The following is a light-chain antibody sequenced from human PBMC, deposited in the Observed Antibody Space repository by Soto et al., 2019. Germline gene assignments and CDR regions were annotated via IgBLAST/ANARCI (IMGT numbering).Light chain of an antibody. CDR2: EVS. J-gene: IGLJ2*01. CDR3: KSYTSSTTLV. CDR1: SSDVGGYNY. Sequence: QSALTQPASVSGSPGQSITISCTGTSSDVGGYNYVSWYQQHPGKAPKLMIYEVSNQPSGVSNRFSGSKSGNTASLTISGLQAEDEADYYCKSYTSSTTLVFGGGTKLTVL. V-gene: IGLV2-14*01.